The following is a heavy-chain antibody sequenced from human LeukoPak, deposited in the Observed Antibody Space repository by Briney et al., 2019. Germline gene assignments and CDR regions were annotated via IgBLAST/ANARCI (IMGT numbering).Heavy chain of an antibody. D-gene: IGHD3-3*01. CDR2: IIPIFGTV. Sequence: ASVKVSCKASGGTFSSYAISWVRQAPGQGLEWMGGIIPIFGTVNYAQKFQGRVTITADKSTSTAYMELSSLRSEDTAVYFCARSLLRFLEWSSRSYYYYYMDVWGKGTTVTVSS. CDR3: ARSLLRFLEWSSRSYYYYYMDV. V-gene: IGHV1-69*06. CDR1: GGTFSSYA. J-gene: IGHJ6*03.